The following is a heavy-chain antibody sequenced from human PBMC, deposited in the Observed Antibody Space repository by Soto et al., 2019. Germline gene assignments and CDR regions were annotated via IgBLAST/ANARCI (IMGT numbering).Heavy chain of an antibody. CDR2: LNSDGSST. V-gene: IGHV3-74*02. J-gene: IGHJ4*02. CDR1: GFTFSSNW. D-gene: IGHD1-26*01. Sequence: EVQLLESGGGLVQPGGSLRLSCAAFGFTFSSNWMHWVRQVPGKGLVWVSRLNSDGSSTSYVDSVKGRFTISRDNVKNTLYLQMNTLRAEDTAVYYCGKAVGWAPVDHWGQGTLVTVSS. CDR3: GKAVGWAPVDH.